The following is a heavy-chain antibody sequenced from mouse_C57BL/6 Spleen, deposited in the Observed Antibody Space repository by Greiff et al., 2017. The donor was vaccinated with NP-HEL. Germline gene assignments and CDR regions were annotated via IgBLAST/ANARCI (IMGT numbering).Heavy chain of an antibody. D-gene: IGHD3-2*02. CDR3: TRSSGYHAMDY. V-gene: IGHV1-15*01. Sequence: QVHVKQSGAELVRPGASVTLSCKASGYTFTDYEMHWVKQTPVHGLEWIGAIDPETGGTAYNQKFKGKAILTADKSSSTAYMELRSLTSEDSAVYYCTRSSGYHAMDYWGQGTSVTVSS. CDR2: IDPETGGT. J-gene: IGHJ4*01. CDR1: GYTFTDYE.